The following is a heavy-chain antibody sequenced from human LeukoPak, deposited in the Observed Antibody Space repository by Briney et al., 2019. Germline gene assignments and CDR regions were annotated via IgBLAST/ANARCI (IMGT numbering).Heavy chain of an antibody. CDR3: ASIVIIPATVVRAKYFQN. V-gene: IGHV3-23*01. CDR2: ISVRVTDT. CDR1: GFTFNNYG. J-gene: IGHJ1*01. D-gene: IGHD4-11*01. Sequence: GGSLRLSCAASGFTFNNYGMTWVRQAPGKGLEWVAAISVRVTDTHYAESVKGRFTISRDNSMNTLYLEMNSLRVEDTALYYCASIVIIPATVVRAKYFQNWGLGTLVTVSS.